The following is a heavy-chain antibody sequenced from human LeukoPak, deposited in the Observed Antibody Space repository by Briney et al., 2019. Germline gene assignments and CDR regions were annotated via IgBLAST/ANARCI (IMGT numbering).Heavy chain of an antibody. Sequence: PGGSLRLSCAASGFTFDDYAMHWVRQVPGKGLEWVSGISWNSGSIGYADSVKGRFTISRDNAKKSLYLQMNSLRPEDTALCYCALLYGSGSYYSDYWGQGTLVTVSS. V-gene: IGHV3-9*01. CDR3: ALLYGSGSYYSDY. CDR1: GFTFDDYA. J-gene: IGHJ4*02. D-gene: IGHD3-10*01. CDR2: ISWNSGSI.